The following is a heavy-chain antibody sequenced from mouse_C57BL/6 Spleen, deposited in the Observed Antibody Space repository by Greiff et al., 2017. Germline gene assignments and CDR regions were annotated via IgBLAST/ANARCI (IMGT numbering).Heavy chain of an antibody. V-gene: IGHV5-17*01. Sequence: DVMLVESGGGLVKPGGSLKLSCAASGFTFSDYGMHWVRQAPEKGLEWVAYISSGSSTIYYADTVKGRFTISRDNAKNTLFLQMTSLRSEDTAMYYCARLLNEFYAMDYWGQGTSVTVSS. J-gene: IGHJ4*01. CDR3: ARLLNEFYAMDY. CDR2: ISSGSSTI. D-gene: IGHD1-1*01. CDR1: GFTFSDYG.